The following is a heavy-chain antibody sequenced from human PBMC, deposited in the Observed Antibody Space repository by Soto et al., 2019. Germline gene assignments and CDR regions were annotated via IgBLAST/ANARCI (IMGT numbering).Heavy chain of an antibody. Sequence: LRLSCAASGFTFSSYGMHWVRQAPGKGLEWVAVISYDGSNKYYADSVKGRFTISRDNSKNTLYLQMNSLRAEDTAVYYCVPYCTNGVCQNYYFDYWGQGTLVTVSS. CDR3: VPYCTNGVCQNYYFDY. J-gene: IGHJ4*02. CDR1: GFTFSSYG. V-gene: IGHV3-30*03. CDR2: ISYDGSNK. D-gene: IGHD2-8*01.